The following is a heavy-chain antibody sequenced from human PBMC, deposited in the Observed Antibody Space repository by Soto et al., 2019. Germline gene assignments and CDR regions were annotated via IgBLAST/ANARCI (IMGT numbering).Heavy chain of an antibody. J-gene: IGHJ4*02. V-gene: IGHV1-18*04. CDR3: ERDVSGWEPYSF. D-gene: IGHD1-26*01. CDR2: ISTYNGDT. Sequence: QVQLVQSGAEVKKPGASVKVSCKASGYTFTTYGISWVRQAPGQGLEWMGWISTYNGDTNYARKCQGRVTMTTDTSPNIAYKELANLNPDDTAVYYCERDVSGWEPYSFWGQGTLVTVSS. CDR1: GYTFTTYG.